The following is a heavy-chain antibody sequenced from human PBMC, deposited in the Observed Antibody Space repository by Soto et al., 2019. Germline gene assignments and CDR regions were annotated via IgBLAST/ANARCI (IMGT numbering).Heavy chain of an antibody. Sequence: PGGSLRLSCAASGFTFSSYAMSWVRQAPGKGLKWVSAISGSGGSTYYADSVKGRFTISRDNSKNTLYLQMNSLRAEDTAVYYCAKDQGRSKPDRYSSGPNAFDIWGQGTMVTVSS. D-gene: IGHD6-19*01. CDR3: AKDQGRSKPDRYSSGPNAFDI. CDR2: ISGSGGST. V-gene: IGHV3-23*01. CDR1: GFTFSSYA. J-gene: IGHJ3*02.